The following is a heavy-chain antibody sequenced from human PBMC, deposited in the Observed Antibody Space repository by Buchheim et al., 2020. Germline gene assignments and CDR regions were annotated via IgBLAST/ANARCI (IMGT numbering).Heavy chain of an antibody. Sequence: EVQLVESGGGLVKPGGSLRLSCAASGFTFSSYSMNWVRQAPGKGLEWVSSISSSGSYIYYADSVKGRFTISRDNAKNSLYLQMNSLRAEDTAVYYCARVGCSSTSCYLIDYWGQGTL. CDR1: GFTFSSYS. J-gene: IGHJ4*02. V-gene: IGHV3-21*01. CDR2: ISSSGSYI. CDR3: ARVGCSSTSCYLIDY. D-gene: IGHD2-2*01.